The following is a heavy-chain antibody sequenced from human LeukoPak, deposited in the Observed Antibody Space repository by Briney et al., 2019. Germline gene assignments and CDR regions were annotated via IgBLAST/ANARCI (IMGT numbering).Heavy chain of an antibody. CDR3: ARDKIASDDAFDI. CDR1: GGSISSYY. J-gene: IGHJ3*02. D-gene: IGHD3-3*02. Sequence: SETLSLTCTVSGGSISSYYWSWMRQSPGKGLEWIGYIYYSGSTNYNPSLKSRVTISLDTSKNQFSLQLSSVTAADTAVYYCARDKIASDDAFDIWGQGTMVTVSS. V-gene: IGHV4-59*08. CDR2: IYYSGST.